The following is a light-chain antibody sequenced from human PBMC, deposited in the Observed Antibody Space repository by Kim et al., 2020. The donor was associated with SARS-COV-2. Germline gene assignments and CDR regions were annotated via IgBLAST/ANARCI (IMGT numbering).Light chain of an antibody. J-gene: IGKJ2*01. CDR3: QQSYSSPYT. Sequence: SASVGDRVTITCRASQSISNHLNWYRQKPGKAPKLVIYAASSLQSGVPSRFSGSGSGTDFTLTISSLQPEDFATYYCQQSYSSPYTFGQGTKLEI. CDR2: AAS. CDR1: QSISNH. V-gene: IGKV1-39*01.